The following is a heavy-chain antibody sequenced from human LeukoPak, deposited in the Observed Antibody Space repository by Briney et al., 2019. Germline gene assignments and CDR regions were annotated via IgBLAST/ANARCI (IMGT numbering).Heavy chain of an antibody. CDR2: ISFSVNTK. CDR3: ARDPAIYDFWSGHKSAFDY. CDR1: GFTFSDYS. Sequence: GGSLRLSCAASGFTFSDYSMNWVRQAPGKGLEWVSYISFSVNTKYYGDSVKGRFTISRDNAKNSLYLQMNSLRAEDTAVYYCARDPAIYDFWSGHKSAFDYWGQGTLVTVSS. V-gene: IGHV3-48*04. D-gene: IGHD3-3*01. J-gene: IGHJ4*02.